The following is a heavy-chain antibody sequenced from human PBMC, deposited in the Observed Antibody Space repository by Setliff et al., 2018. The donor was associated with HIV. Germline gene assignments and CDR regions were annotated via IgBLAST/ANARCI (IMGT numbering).Heavy chain of an antibody. D-gene: IGHD3-10*01. Sequence: ASETLSLTCTVSGVSGGSISSHYWNWIRQPPGKGLEWIGYIYYTGTTKNNPSLKSRVTMSIDTSKDQFSLKLSSVTAADTAVYYCARGLWFGGSYWFDPWGQGTLVTSPQ. CDR1: GGSISSHY. CDR3: ARGLWFGGSYWFDP. CDR2: IYYTGTT. J-gene: IGHJ5*02. V-gene: IGHV4-59*11.